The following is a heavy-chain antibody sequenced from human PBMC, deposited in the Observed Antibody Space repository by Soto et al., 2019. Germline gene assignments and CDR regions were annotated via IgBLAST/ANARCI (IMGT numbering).Heavy chain of an antibody. D-gene: IGHD1-26*01. CDR2: MNPYSGNT. CDR1: GYTFTSYD. CDR3: ARYASREWELPDLGWFDP. V-gene: IGHV1-8*01. Sequence: ASVKVSCKASGYTFTSYDINWVRQAPGQGLEWMGWMNPYSGNTGYAQKFQGRVTMTTDTSTSTAYMELRSLRSDDTAVYYCARYASREWELPDLGWFDPWGQGTLVTVSS. J-gene: IGHJ5*02.